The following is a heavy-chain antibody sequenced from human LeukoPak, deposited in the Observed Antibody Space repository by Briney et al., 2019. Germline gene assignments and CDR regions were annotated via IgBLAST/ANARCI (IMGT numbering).Heavy chain of an antibody. J-gene: IGHJ4*02. CDR3: AREHLYYDYVWGSYRSTSPIDY. Sequence: GSLRLSCAASGFTFSSYWMSWVRQAPGKGLEWVANIKQDGSEKYYVDSVKGRFTISRDNAKNSLYLQMNSLRAEDTAVYYCAREHLYYDYVWGSYRSTSPIDYWGQGTLVTVSS. CDR2: IKQDGSEK. D-gene: IGHD3-16*02. V-gene: IGHV3-7*01. CDR1: GFTFSSYW.